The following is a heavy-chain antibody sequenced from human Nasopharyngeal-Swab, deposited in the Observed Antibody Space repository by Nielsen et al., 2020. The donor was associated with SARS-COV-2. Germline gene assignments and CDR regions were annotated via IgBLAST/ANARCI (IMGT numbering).Heavy chain of an antibody. D-gene: IGHD1-20*01. Sequence: GESLKISCAASGFTFSSYGMHWVRQAPGKGLEWVAVISYDGSNKYYADSVKGRFTISRDNSKNTLYLQMNSLRAEDTAVYYCTTGSITGDRGYWGQGTLVTVSS. CDR1: GFTFSSYG. J-gene: IGHJ4*02. CDR2: ISYDGSNK. CDR3: TTGSITGDRGY. V-gene: IGHV3-30*03.